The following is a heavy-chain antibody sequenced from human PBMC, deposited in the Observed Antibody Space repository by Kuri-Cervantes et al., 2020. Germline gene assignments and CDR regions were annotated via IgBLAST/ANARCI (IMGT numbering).Heavy chain of an antibody. CDR2: ISNSSSTI. D-gene: IGHD2-2*01. Sequence: GESLKISCAASGFTFSSYSMNWVRQAPGKGLEWVSYISNSSSTIYYADSVKGRFTISRDNAKNSLYLQMNSLRDEDTAVYYCARLTSTSSYWFDPWGQGTLVTVSS. CDR3: ARLTSTSSYWFDP. CDR1: GFTFSSYS. J-gene: IGHJ5*02. V-gene: IGHV3-48*02.